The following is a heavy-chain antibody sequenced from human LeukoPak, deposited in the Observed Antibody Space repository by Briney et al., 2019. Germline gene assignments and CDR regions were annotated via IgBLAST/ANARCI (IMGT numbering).Heavy chain of an antibody. V-gene: IGHV1-2*02. CDR1: EYTFTGYY. CDR3: AGSRGVRGGIPFDY. Sequence: ASVKVSCKASEYTFTGYYMHWVRQAPGQGLEWMGWINPNSGGTNYAQKFQGRVTMTRDTSISTAYMELSRLRSDDTAVYYCAGSRGVRGGIPFDYWGQGSLVTVSS. J-gene: IGHJ4*02. D-gene: IGHD3-10*01. CDR2: INPNSGGT.